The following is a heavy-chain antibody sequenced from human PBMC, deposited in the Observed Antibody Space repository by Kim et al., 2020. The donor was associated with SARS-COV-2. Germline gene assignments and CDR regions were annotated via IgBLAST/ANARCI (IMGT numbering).Heavy chain of an antibody. J-gene: IGHJ3*02. CDR2: IDPSDSYT. V-gene: IGHV5-10-1*01. CDR1: GYSFTSYW. CDR3: ARRAIMITFGGVIVMDAFNI. Sequence: GESLKISCKGSGYSFTSYWINWVRQMPGKGLEWMGRIDPSDSYTNYSPSFQGHVTISADKSISTAYLQWSRLKASYTAMYYCARRAIMITFGGVIVMDAFNIWGQGTMVTVSS. D-gene: IGHD3-16*02.